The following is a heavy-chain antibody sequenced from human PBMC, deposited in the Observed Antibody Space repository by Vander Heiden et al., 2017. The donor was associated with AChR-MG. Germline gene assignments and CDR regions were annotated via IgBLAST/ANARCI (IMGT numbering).Heavy chain of an antibody. Sequence: EVQLVESGGDLVQPGGSLRLSCAASGFTLSSYGINWVRQAPGTGLEWVSYISSDTNTIYYADSVKGRFTISRDDAKNSLYLQMNSLRDDDTAVYDCARVTGVAGTTTARFDPWGQGTLVTVSS. CDR2: ISSDTNTI. J-gene: IGHJ5*02. V-gene: IGHV3-48*02. CDR1: GFTLSSYG. CDR3: ARVTGVAGTTTARFDP. D-gene: IGHD1-26*01.